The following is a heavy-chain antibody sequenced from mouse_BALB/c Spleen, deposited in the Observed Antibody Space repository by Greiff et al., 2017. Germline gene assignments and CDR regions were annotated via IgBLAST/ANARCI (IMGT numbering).Heavy chain of an antibody. Sequence: EVQRVESGGGLVKPGGSLKLSCAASGFAFSSYDMSWVRQTPEKRLEWVAYISSGGGSTYYPDTVKGRFTISRDNAKNTLYLQMSSLKSEDTAMYYCARNKGGYAMDYWGQGTSVTVSS. J-gene: IGHJ4*01. D-gene: IGHD1-1*02. V-gene: IGHV5-12-1*01. CDR3: ARNKGGYAMDY. CDR1: GFAFSSYD. CDR2: ISSGGGST.